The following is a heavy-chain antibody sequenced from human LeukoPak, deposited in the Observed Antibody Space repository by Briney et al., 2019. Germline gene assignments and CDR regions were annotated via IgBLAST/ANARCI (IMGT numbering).Heavy chain of an antibody. CDR1: GFTFSSYG. CDR2: ISGSGGST. V-gene: IGHV3-23*01. CDR3: AKDEVLRYFDWLSFDY. Sequence: GGSLRLSCAASGFTFSSYGMSWVRQAPGKGLEWVSAISGSGGSTYYADSVKGRFTISRDNSKNTLYLQMNSLRAEDTAVYYCAKDEVLRYFDWLSFDYWGQGTLVTVSS. D-gene: IGHD3-9*01. J-gene: IGHJ4*02.